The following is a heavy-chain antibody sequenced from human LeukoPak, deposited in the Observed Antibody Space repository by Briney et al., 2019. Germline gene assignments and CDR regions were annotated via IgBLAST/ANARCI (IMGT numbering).Heavy chain of an antibody. CDR2: ISYDGSNK. V-gene: IGHV3-30*03. J-gene: IGHJ5*02. CDR1: GFTFSSYG. CDR3: ARDRAVAYEYNWFDP. Sequence: GRSLRLSCAASGFTFSSYGMHWVRQAPGKGLEWVAVISYDGSNKYYADSVKGRFTISRDNSKNTLYLQMNSLRAEDTAVYYCARDRAVAYEYNWFDPWGQGTLVTVSS. D-gene: IGHD5-12*01.